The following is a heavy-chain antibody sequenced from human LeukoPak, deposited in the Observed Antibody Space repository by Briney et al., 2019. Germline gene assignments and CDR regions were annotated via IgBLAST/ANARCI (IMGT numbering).Heavy chain of an antibody. V-gene: IGHV4-59*01. D-gene: IGHD4-17*01. J-gene: IGHJ4*02. CDR1: GGSISSYY. CDR3: ARGRYNDYGFDY. CDR2: LYYSGST. Sequence: SETLSLTCTVSGGSISSYYWSWIRQPPGKELEWIGYLYYSGSTNYNPSFKSRVTMSVDTSKNQFSLKLNSMAAADTAVYFCARGRYNDYGFDYWGQGTLVTVSS.